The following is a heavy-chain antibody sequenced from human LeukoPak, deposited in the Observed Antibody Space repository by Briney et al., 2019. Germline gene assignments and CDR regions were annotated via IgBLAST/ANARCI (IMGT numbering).Heavy chain of an antibody. D-gene: IGHD2-15*01. CDR2: ISDSGGST. CDR3: VRYAPVDH. V-gene: IGHV3-23*01. J-gene: IGHJ4*02. Sequence: GGSLRLSCAVSGITLNNYGMTWVRQAPGKGLEWVAGISDSGGSTKYADSVKGRFTISRDNPKNTLYLQMNSLRTDDTAVYYCVRYAPVDHWGRGALVTVSS. CDR1: GITLNNYG.